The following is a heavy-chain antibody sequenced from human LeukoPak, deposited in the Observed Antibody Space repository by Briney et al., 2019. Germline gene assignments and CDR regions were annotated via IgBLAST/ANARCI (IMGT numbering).Heavy chain of an antibody. J-gene: IGHJ3*02. CDR3: ARHFDSSGYSLDAFDI. CDR2: IYSSGST. V-gene: IGHV4-59*01. Sequence: SETLSLTCTDSGGSISSYYWSWIRLPPGKGLEWLGYIYSSGSTNYNPSLKSRVTISVDTSKNQISLKLTSVTAADTALYFCARHFDSSGYSLDAFDIWGQGTMVTVSS. CDR1: GGSISSYY. D-gene: IGHD3-22*01.